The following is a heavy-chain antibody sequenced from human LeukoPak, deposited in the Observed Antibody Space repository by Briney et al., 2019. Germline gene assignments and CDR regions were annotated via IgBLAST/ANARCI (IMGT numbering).Heavy chain of an antibody. J-gene: IGHJ4*02. D-gene: IGHD2-21*02. CDR2: IYSGDST. V-gene: IGHV3-53*01. CDR1: GFTVSSNY. CDR3: AKDLGRGWGLLPQYYFDY. Sequence: GGSLRLSCAASGFTVSSNYLTWVRQAPGKGLEWVSVIYSGDSTYYADSVKGRFTISRDNSKNTLFLQMNSLRAEDSAVYYCAKDLGRGWGLLPQYYFDYWGQGTLVTVSS.